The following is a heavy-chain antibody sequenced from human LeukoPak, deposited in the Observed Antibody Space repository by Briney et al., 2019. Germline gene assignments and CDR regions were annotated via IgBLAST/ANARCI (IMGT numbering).Heavy chain of an antibody. J-gene: IGHJ6*03. D-gene: IGHD2-15*01. CDR1: GGSISSSSYY. CDR2: IYYSGST. V-gene: IGHV4-39*01. Sequence: PSETLSLTCTVSGGSISSSSYYWGWIRQPPGKELEWIGSIYYSGSTYYNPSLQSRVTISVDTSKNQFSLKLNSVTAADTAVYYCASFYCSGGSCYQYFSYYYMDVWGRGTTVTISS. CDR3: ASFYCSGGSCYQYFSYYYMDV.